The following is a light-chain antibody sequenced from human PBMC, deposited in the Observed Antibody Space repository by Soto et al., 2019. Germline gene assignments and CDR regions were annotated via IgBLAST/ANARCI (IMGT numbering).Light chain of an antibody. Sequence: EIVSTQSPGTLSLSPGERATLSCGTSQSISSLYLAWYQQKPGQAPSLLMYSASSRATGIPDRFSGSGSGTDFTLTISRLEPEDFAVYYCQQYASSPLTFGGGTKVDIK. J-gene: IGKJ4*01. CDR3: QQYASSPLT. CDR2: SAS. V-gene: IGKV3-20*01. CDR1: QSISSLY.